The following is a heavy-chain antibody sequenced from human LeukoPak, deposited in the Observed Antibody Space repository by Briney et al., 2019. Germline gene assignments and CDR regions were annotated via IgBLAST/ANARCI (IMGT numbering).Heavy chain of an antibody. CDR1: GGSISSYY. V-gene: IGHV4-59*01. D-gene: IGHD4-23*01. CDR2: IYYSGST. J-gene: IGHJ2*01. Sequence: PSETLSLTCTVSGGSISSYYWSWIRQPPGKGLEWIGYIYYSGSTNYNPSLKSRVTISVVTSKNQFSLKLSSVTAADTAVYYCARDHGGNWYFDLWGRGTLVTVSS. CDR3: ARDHGGNWYFDL.